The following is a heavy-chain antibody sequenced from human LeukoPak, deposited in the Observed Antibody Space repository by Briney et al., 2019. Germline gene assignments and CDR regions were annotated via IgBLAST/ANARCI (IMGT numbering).Heavy chain of an antibody. V-gene: IGHV3-30*18. CDR3: AKEYDSLYYFDY. D-gene: IGHD3-16*01. Sequence: GRSLILSCAASGFTFRSYGMHWVRQAPGKGLEWVAVISYDGSKEHYGDSVKGRFSISRDNSKNTLYLQMNSLRAEDTAVYYCAKEYDSLYYFDYWGQGTLVTVSS. CDR1: GFTFRSYG. J-gene: IGHJ4*02. CDR2: ISYDGSKE.